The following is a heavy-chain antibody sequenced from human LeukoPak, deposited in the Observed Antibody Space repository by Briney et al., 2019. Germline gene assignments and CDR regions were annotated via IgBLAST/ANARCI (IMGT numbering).Heavy chain of an antibody. D-gene: IGHD3-10*01. CDR2: ISSSSSYI. J-gene: IGHJ5*02. V-gene: IGHV3-21*01. CDR3: ARDLTMVRVPYNWFDP. CDR1: GFTFSSYS. Sequence: GGSLRLSCAASGFTFSSYSMNWVRQAPGKGLEWVSSISSSSSYIYYADSVKGRFTISRDNAKNSLYLQMNSLRAEDTAVYYCARDLTMVRVPYNWFDPWGQGTLVTVSS.